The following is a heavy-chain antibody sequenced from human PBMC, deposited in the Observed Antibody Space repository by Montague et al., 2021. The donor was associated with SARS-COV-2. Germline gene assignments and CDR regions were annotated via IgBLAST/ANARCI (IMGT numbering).Heavy chain of an antibody. Sequence: SETLSLTCTVSGDPIRSYHWTWIRQPPGKGLEWIGRISDSGRTIYSPSLKSRVTISVDTSKNQFFLNLRSMVAADTAIYYCTRDRGIAAADNYYYGMDVWGPGTTVTVSS. CDR3: TRDRGIAAADNYYYGMDV. D-gene: IGHD6-13*01. CDR1: GDPIRSYH. J-gene: IGHJ6*02. V-gene: IGHV4-59*13. CDR2: ISDSGRT.